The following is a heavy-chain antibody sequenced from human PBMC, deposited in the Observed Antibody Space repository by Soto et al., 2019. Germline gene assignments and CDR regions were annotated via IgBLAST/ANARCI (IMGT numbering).Heavy chain of an antibody. J-gene: IGHJ4*02. V-gene: IGHV3-30*18. CDR1: GFTFNIYG. CDR3: AKDQASGQGSFDS. Sequence: GSLRLSCAASGFTFNIYGMHWVRQAPDKGLEWVALISYDGSNQYYADSVKGRFTISRDNSKNTLFLQMNSLRADDTAVYYCAKDQASGQGSFDSWGQGXLVTVYS. CDR2: ISYDGSNQ.